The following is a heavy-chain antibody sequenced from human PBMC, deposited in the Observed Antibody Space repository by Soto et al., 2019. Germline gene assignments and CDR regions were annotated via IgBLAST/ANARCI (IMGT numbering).Heavy chain of an antibody. CDR2: IYYSGST. CDR1: GGSISSGGYY. J-gene: IGHJ4*02. CDR3: ARFYSSYYLDY. D-gene: IGHD4-4*01. Sequence: LSLTCTVSGGSISSGGYYWSWIRQHPGKGLEWIGYIYYSGSTYYNPSLKSRVTISVDTSKNQFSLKLSSVTAADTAVYYCARFYSSYYLDYWGQGTLVTVSS. V-gene: IGHV4-31*03.